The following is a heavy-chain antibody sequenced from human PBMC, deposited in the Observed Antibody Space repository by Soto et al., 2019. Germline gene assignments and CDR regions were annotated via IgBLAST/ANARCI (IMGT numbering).Heavy chain of an antibody. CDR2: IYWDDDE. Sequence: QITLKESDPTLVKPTQTLTLTCTFSGFSLSTSGVGVGWIRQPPGKALEWLAIIYWDDDERYSSSLRSRLTLTKDTSKNKVVLTMTNMDPVDTATYYCAHILTGSPIDYWGQGTLVTVSS. V-gene: IGHV2-5*02. CDR3: AHILTGSPIDY. CDR1: GFSLSTSGVG. D-gene: IGHD3-9*01. J-gene: IGHJ4*02.